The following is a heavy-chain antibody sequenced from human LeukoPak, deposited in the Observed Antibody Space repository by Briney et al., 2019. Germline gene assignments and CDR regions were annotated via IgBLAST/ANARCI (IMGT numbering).Heavy chain of an antibody. Sequence: ASVKVSCKASGYTFTGYYMHWVRQAPGQRLEWMGRINPNSGGTNYAQKFQGRVTMTRDTSISTAYMELSRLRSDDTAVYYCARDPAIFGVVSWYYFDYWGQGTLVTVSS. D-gene: IGHD3-3*01. CDR1: GYTFTGYY. V-gene: IGHV1-2*06. J-gene: IGHJ4*02. CDR2: INPNSGGT. CDR3: ARDPAIFGVVSWYYFDY.